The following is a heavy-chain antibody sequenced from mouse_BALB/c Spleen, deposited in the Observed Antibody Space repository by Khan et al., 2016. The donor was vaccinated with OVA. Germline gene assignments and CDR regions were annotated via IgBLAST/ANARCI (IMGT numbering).Heavy chain of an antibody. D-gene: IGHD4-1*01. CDR2: IYPGSDST. J-gene: IGHJ3*01. Sequence: QVQLQQSGPELVKPGASVKMSCKASGYTFTDYVMNWVKQRNGQGLEWIGQIYPGSDSTYYNEKFKGKATLNADRSSSTAYMQLSNLTSEDSAVYFCARAGWDVFAYWGQGTLVTVSA. CDR3: ARAGWDVFAY. V-gene: IGHV1-77*01. CDR1: GYTFTDYV.